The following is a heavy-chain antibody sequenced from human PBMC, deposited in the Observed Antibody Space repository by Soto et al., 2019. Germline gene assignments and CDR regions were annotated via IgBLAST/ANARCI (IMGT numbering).Heavy chain of an antibody. CDR1: GFIFSDHY. CDR3: GKVADSGYYTVER. D-gene: IGHD3-22*01. V-gene: IGHV3-7*01. CDR2: IKEDGSEK. J-gene: IGHJ4*02. Sequence: GGSLRLSCAVSGFIFSDHYMDWVRQVPGKGLEWVANIKEDGSEKDYVNSVKGRFTISRDNGKNSLYLQINSLRVEDTAVYYCGKVADSGYYTVERWGQGTLVTVSS.